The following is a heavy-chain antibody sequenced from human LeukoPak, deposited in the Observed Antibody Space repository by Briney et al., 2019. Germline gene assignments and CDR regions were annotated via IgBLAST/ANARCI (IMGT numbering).Heavy chain of an antibody. CDR2: IIPILGIA. V-gene: IGHV1-69*04. J-gene: IGHJ5*02. CDR3: ARVQTYYYGSGSSNWFDP. Sequence: SVKVSCKASGGTFSSYAISWERQAPGQGLEWMGRIIPILGIANYAQKFQGRVTITADKSTSTAYMELSSLRSEDTAVYYCARVQTYYYGSGSSNWFDPWGQGTLVTVSS. D-gene: IGHD3-10*01. CDR1: GGTFSSYA.